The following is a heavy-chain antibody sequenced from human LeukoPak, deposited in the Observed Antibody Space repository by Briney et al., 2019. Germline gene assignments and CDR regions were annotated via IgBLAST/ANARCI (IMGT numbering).Heavy chain of an antibody. D-gene: IGHD6-6*01. CDR3: AKGNSIAALDYFDY. V-gene: IGHV3-30*04. J-gene: IGHJ4*02. CDR2: ISYDGSNK. CDR1: GFNFSSYA. Sequence: PGGSLRLSCAASGFNFSSYAMHWVRQAPGKGLEWVAVISYDGSNKYYADSVKGRFTISRDNSKNTVYLQMNSLRAEDTAVYYCAKGNSIAALDYFDYWGQGTLVTVSS.